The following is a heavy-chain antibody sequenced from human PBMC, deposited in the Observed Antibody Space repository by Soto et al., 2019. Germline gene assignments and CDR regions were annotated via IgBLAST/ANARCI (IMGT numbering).Heavy chain of an antibody. J-gene: IGHJ6*02. CDR1: GGTFRSDF. D-gene: IGHD3-16*01. Sequence: ASVKVSCKASGGTFRSDFISWVRQAPGQGLEWVGGTNARFGSANFAQKFQGRVTITADRFTSTVYMELSSLTSEDTATYYCARDQDSDNYVYAGSQEPYGMDVCGPGTTVTRSS. CDR3: ARDQDSDNYVYAGSQEPYGMDV. V-gene: IGHV1-69*06. CDR2: TNARFGSA.